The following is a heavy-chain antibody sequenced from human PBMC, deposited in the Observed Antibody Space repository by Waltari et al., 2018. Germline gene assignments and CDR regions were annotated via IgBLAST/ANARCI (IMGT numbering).Heavy chain of an antibody. CDR2: IYPSGST. CDR1: GGPISGKK. Sequence: QVQLQESGPRLVKPSETLSLTCTVSGGPISGKKWSWLRQPAGKGLEWIGRIYPSGSTNYNPSLNSRVTMSADTSKNQFSLKMNFVTAADTAVYYCVRGIPGATAPDYWGQGTLVTVSS. J-gene: IGHJ4*02. V-gene: IGHV4-4*07. D-gene: IGHD2-2*01. CDR3: VRGIPGATAPDY.